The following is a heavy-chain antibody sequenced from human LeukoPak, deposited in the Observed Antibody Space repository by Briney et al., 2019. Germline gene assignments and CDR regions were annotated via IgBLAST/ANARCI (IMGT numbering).Heavy chain of an antibody. CDR1: GFTFSSYG. CDR3: AKDLGFRHDYSNLNVYYYYYGMDV. J-gene: IGHJ6*02. D-gene: IGHD4-11*01. Sequence: GGSLRLSCAASGFTFSSYGMHWVRQAPGKGLEWVAVISYDGSNKYYADSVEGRFTISRDNSKNTLYLQMNSLRAEDTAVYYCAKDLGFRHDYSNLNVYYYYYGMDVWGQGTTVTVSS. V-gene: IGHV3-30*18. CDR2: ISYDGSNK.